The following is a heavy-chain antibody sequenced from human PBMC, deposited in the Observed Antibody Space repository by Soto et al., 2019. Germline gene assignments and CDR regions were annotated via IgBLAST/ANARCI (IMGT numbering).Heavy chain of an antibody. V-gene: IGHV3-33*01. CDR2: IWYDGSNK. CDR1: GFTFSSYG. Sequence: QVQLVESGGGVVQPGRSLRLSCAASGFTFSSYGMHWVRQAPGKGLEWVAVIWYDGSNKYYADSVKGRFTISRDNSKKRLYLQRNSRKDEDTAVYYCVSDASDCSGGGCYSVLGWFDPWGQGTLVTVSS. CDR3: VSDASDCSGGGCYSVLGWFDP. D-gene: IGHD2-15*01. J-gene: IGHJ5*02.